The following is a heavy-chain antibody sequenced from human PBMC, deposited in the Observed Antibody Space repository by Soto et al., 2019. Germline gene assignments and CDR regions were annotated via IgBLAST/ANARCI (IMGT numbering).Heavy chain of an antibody. CDR2: INGRSNYK. CDR1: GFTLTAYT. CDR3: VREDGVVGVSSAFDS. J-gene: IGHJ4*02. V-gene: IGHV3-21*02. Sequence: EVQLVESGGGLVAPGGSLRLSCVASGFTLTAYTMNWVRKAPGTGLEWVSSINGRSNYKYYSDSVKGRFTISRDNTQNSLFLQMSRLGPEDTATYYCVREDGVVGVSSAFDSWGQGTLVTVSS. D-gene: IGHD1-26*01.